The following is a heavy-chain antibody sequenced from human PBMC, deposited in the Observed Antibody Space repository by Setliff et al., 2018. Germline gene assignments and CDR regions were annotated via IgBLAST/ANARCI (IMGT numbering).Heavy chain of an antibody. Sequence: ASVKVSCKASGYAFTTYGVAWVRQAPGQGLEWLGWISGYNGNTNYAQRFQGRVTTTIDTSTNTAYMELRSLRSDDTAVYYCARDGISWLMWFDPWGQGTLVTVSS. CDR3: ARDGISWLMWFDP. V-gene: IGHV1-18*01. CDR1: GYAFTTYG. D-gene: IGHD3-16*01. CDR2: ISGYNGNT. J-gene: IGHJ5*02.